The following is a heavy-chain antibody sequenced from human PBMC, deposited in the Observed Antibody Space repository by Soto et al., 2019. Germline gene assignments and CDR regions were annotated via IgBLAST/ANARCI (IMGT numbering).Heavy chain of an antibody. D-gene: IGHD5-18*01. CDR3: ARDLPRYSYAPQYFDY. CDR2: TYYRSKWYN. V-gene: IGHV6-1*01. J-gene: IGHJ4*02. Sequence: SQTLSLTCAISGDSVSSNSAAWNWIRQSPSRGLEWLGRTYYRSKWYNDYAVSVKSRITINPDTSKNQFSLQLNSVTPEDTAVYYCARDLPRYSYAPQYFDYWGQGTLVTVSS. CDR1: GDSVSSNSAA.